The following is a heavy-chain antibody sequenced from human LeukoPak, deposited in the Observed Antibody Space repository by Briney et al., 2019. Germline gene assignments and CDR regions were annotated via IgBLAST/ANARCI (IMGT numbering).Heavy chain of an antibody. CDR2: IYPGDSDT. V-gene: IGHV5-51*01. CDR3: ARSVIAVAVNDAFDI. D-gene: IGHD6-19*01. CDR1: GYSFTSYW. J-gene: IGHJ3*02. Sequence: GESLKISCKGSGYSFTSYWIGWVRQMPGKGLEWVGIIYPGDSDTRYSPSFQGQVTISADKSISTAYLQWSSLKASDTAMYYCARSVIAVAVNDAFDIWGQGTMVTVSS.